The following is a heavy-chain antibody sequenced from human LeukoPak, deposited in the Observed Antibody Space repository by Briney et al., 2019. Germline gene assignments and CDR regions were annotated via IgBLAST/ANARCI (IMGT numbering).Heavy chain of an antibody. CDR3: VPKGTEGY. V-gene: IGHV3-64D*06. J-gene: IGHJ4*02. Sequence: GGSLRLSCAASGITFSSSGMHWVRQAPGKGLEYVSAISPDGSNTYYADSVKGRFSISRDNSKNTLYLQMSSLRPEDTAVYYCVPKGTEGYWGQGTLVTVSS. CDR2: ISPDGSNT. CDR1: GITFSSSG.